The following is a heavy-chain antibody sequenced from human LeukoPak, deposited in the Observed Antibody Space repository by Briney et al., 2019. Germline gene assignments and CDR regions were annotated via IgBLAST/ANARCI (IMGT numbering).Heavy chain of an antibody. Sequence: PSETLSLTCTVSGGSISSYYWSWIRQPPGKGLEWIGYIYYSGSTNYNPSLKSRVTISVDTSKNQFFLNLTSVTAADTAVYYCARASYTSSWYPYYYGVDVWGQGTTVTVSS. J-gene: IGHJ6*02. CDR2: IYYSGST. V-gene: IGHV4-59*01. CDR3: ARASYTSSWYPYYYGVDV. CDR1: GGSISSYY. D-gene: IGHD6-13*01.